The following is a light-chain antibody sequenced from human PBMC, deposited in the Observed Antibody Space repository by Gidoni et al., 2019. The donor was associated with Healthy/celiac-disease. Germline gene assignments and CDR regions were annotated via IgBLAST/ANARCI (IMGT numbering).Light chain of an antibody. J-gene: IGKJ3*01. CDR3: QQRSNWPPFT. CDR1: QSVSSY. CDR2: DAS. Sequence: EIVVTQAPATLSLSPGERATLSCRASQSVSSYLAWYQQKPVQAPRLLIYDASNRATGIPARCSSSWSGTNVTLPIISLLPDDFAVYYCQQRSNWPPFTFGPGTKVDIK. V-gene: IGKV3-11*01.